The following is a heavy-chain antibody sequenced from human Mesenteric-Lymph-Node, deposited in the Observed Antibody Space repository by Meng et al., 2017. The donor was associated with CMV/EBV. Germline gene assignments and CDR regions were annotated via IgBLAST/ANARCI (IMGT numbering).Heavy chain of an antibody. J-gene: IGHJ4*02. CDR1: GDVISNSTYY. D-gene: IGHD3-22*01. CDR3: ARRGNYDSDYSEY. CDR2: VHHSGTT. V-gene: IGHV4-39*01. Sequence: QWQLRDAVRRVLKPSGGPFLSTIGAGDVISNSTYYWTWIRQPPGKGLEWIGSVHHSGTTNYNPSLKGRLTISVDTSENLFFLRLTTVTAADTATYYCARRGNYDSDYSEYWGQGTLVTVSS.